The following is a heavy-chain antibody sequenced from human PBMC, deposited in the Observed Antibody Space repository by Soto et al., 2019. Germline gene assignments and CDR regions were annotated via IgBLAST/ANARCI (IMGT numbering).Heavy chain of an antibody. CDR2: ISGSGGST. D-gene: IGHD2-2*01. CDR1: GFTFSSYA. CDR3: AKGPWGIVVVPAARFDP. J-gene: IGHJ5*02. V-gene: IGHV3-23*01. Sequence: GGSLRLSCAASGFTFSSYAMSWDRQAPGKGLEWVSAISGSGGSTYYADSVKGRFTISRDNSKNTLYLQMNSLRAEDTAVYYCAKGPWGIVVVPAARFDPWGQGTLVTVSS.